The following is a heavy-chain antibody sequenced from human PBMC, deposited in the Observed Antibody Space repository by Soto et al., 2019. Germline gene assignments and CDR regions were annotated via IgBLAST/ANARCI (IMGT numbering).Heavy chain of an antibody. Sequence: PSETLSLTCAVYGGSVNGYYWNWIRQPPGKGLEWIGEINHTGGTHYNPSLKNRVTMSVDTSKNQFSLRLSSVTAADTAIYYCATRITVFGLLIPPFDPLCQGTQVTVSS. V-gene: IGHV4-34*01. J-gene: IGHJ5*02. CDR2: INHTGGT. D-gene: IGHD3-3*01. CDR1: GGSVNGYY. CDR3: ATRITVFGLLIPPFDP.